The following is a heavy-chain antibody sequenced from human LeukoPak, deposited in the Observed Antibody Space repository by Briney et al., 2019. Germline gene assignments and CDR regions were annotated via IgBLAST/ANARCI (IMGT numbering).Heavy chain of an antibody. Sequence: SETLSLTCTVSGGSISSGSYYWSWIRQPAGKGLEWIGRIYTSGSTNYNPSLKSRVTISVDTSKNQFSLKLSSVTAADTAVYYCARDLIAVAGPFWFDPWGQGTLVTVSS. CDR1: GGSISSGSYY. J-gene: IGHJ5*02. CDR2: IYTSGST. CDR3: ARDLIAVAGPFWFDP. V-gene: IGHV4-61*02. D-gene: IGHD6-19*01.